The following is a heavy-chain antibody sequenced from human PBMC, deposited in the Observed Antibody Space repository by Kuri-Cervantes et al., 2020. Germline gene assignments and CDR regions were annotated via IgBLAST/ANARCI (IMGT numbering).Heavy chain of an antibody. CDR2: ISWNSGNI. D-gene: IGHD5-12*01. Sequence: GGSLRLSCAASGFSFDDYAMHWVRQAPGKGLEWVSGISWNSGNIGYADSVKGRFTISRDNAKNSLYLEMNSLRAEDTALYYCAKDIVQGGYTGAVFDIWGQGTMVTVSS. CDR1: GFSFDDYA. CDR3: AKDIVQGGYTGAVFDI. J-gene: IGHJ3*02. V-gene: IGHV3-9*01.